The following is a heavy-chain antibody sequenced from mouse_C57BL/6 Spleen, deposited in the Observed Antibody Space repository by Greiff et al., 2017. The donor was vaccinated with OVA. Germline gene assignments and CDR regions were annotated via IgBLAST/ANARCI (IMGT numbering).Heavy chain of an antibody. D-gene: IGHD3-2*02. CDR2: INPSNGGT. CDR3: ARRDSSGYGYFDY. Sequence: QVHVKQPGTELVKPGASVKLSCKASGYTFTSYWMHWVKQRPGQGLEWIGNINPSNGGTNYNEKFKSKATLTVDKSSSTAYMQLSSLTSEDSAVYYCARRDSSGYGYFDYWGQGTTLTVSS. J-gene: IGHJ2*01. CDR1: GYTFTSYW. V-gene: IGHV1-53*01.